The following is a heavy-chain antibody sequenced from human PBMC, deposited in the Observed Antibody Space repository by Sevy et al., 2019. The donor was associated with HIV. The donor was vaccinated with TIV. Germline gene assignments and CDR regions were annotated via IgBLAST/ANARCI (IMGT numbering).Heavy chain of an antibody. V-gene: IGHV3-23*01. CDR2: IRISGGNT. CDR3: AKEWTQLSDWYGELDY. J-gene: IGHJ4*02. Sequence: GGSLRLSCAASGFTFSNYAMSWVRQAPGKGLEWVSSIRISGGNTYYADSVKGRFTISRDNSKNALYLQLNSLRAEDTAVYYCAKEWTQLSDWYGELDYWGQGSLVTVSS. CDR1: GFTFSNYA. D-gene: IGHD6-19*01.